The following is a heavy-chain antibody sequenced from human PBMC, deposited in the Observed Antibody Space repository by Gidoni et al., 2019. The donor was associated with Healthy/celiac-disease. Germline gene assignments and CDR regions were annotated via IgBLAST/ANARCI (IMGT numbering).Heavy chain of an antibody. CDR1: GFTFSSYS. V-gene: IGHV3-21*01. D-gene: IGHD3-22*01. CDR2: ISSSSSYI. J-gene: IGHJ4*02. Sequence: EVQLVESGGGLVKPGVSLRLSCAASGFTFSSYSMNWVRQAPGKGLEWVSSISSSSSYIYYADSVKGRFTSSRDNAKNSLYMQMNSLRAEETAVYYCARASGGVIWFDYWGQGTLVTVSS. CDR3: ARASGGVIWFDY.